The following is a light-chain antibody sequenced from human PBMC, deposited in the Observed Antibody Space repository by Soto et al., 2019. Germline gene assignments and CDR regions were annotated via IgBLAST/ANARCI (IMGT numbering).Light chain of an antibody. Sequence: EIVLTQSPGTLSLSPGERATLSCRASQSVSSSYLAWYQQQPGQAPRLLIYGASSRATGIPDRFSGSGSGTDFTLTISRLEPEDFAVYYCQQYGSSWYTFGQGTKLEIK. CDR3: QQYGSSWYT. V-gene: IGKV3-20*01. CDR2: GAS. CDR1: QSVSSSY. J-gene: IGKJ2*01.